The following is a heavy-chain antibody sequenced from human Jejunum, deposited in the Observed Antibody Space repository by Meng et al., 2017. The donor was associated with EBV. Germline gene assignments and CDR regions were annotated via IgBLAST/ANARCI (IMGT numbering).Heavy chain of an antibody. J-gene: IGHJ4*02. Sequence: QVQLVQSGAEVKKPXASVKVSCKASGYTFTDYYMHWVRQAPGQGFEWMGRINPNSGGTNYVEKFQGRVTMTGDTSISTAYMELNSLKSDDTAVYYCATGNYGDYSGSDYWGQGTLVTVSS. CDR3: ATGNYGDYSGSDY. D-gene: IGHD4-17*01. CDR2: INPNSGGT. V-gene: IGHV1-2*06. CDR1: GYTFTDYY.